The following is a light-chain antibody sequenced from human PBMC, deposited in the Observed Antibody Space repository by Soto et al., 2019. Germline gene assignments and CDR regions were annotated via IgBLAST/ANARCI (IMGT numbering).Light chain of an antibody. CDR1: SSNIGSNT. CDR3: ATWDDSLNGWV. V-gene: IGLV1-44*01. CDR2: GNN. Sequence: QSVLTQPPSASGTPGQRVTTSCSGSSSNIGSNTVNWYQQLPGTAPKLLSYGNNRRPSGVPDRFSGSKSGTSASLAISGLQSEDEADYHCATWDDSLNGWVFGGGTQLTVL. J-gene: IGLJ3*02.